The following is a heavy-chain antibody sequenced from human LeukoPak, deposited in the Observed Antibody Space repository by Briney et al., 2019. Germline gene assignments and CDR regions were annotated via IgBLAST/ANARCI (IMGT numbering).Heavy chain of an antibody. CDR3: GKTDIYFNPIDY. CDR1: GVSISGSEW. V-gene: IGHV4-4*02. Sequence: SGTLSLTCAVSGVSISGSEWWFWVRQPPGQGLEWIGEIHRDGRTRYNPSLKSRVTMSMDYSKNQFSLSVTSVTAADTAIYYCGKTDIYFNPIDYWGPGSLVTVSS. D-gene: IGHD3-9*01. J-gene: IGHJ4*02. CDR2: IHRDGRT.